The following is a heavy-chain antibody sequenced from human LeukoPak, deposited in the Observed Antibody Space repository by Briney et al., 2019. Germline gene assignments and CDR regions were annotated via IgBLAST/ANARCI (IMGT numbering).Heavy chain of an antibody. V-gene: IGHV3-11*04. J-gene: IGHJ4*02. Sequence: PGGSLRLSCEASGFTFSDYYMSWICQAPGKGPEWVSYIGSNGGNIFYADSVKGRFTISRDNAKNALYLQLDSLRVEDTARYYCARIYYYGSGSGEYWGQGTMVTVSS. CDR3: ARIYYYGSGSGEY. CDR1: GFTFSDYY. CDR2: IGSNGGNI. D-gene: IGHD3-10*01.